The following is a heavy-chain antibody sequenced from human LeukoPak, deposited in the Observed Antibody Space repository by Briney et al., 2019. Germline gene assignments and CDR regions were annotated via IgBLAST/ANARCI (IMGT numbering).Heavy chain of an antibody. J-gene: IGHJ4*02. Sequence: PGGSLRLSCAASGFTFSTYSMNWVRQTPGKGLEWVSYIQSSSNTIYYADSVKGRFTISRDNSKNTLYLQMNSLRAEDTAVYYCAKASAMIVVVSKHFDYWGQGTLVTVSS. V-gene: IGHV3-48*01. CDR2: IQSSSNTI. CDR1: GFTFSTYS. CDR3: AKASAMIVVVSKHFDY. D-gene: IGHD3-22*01.